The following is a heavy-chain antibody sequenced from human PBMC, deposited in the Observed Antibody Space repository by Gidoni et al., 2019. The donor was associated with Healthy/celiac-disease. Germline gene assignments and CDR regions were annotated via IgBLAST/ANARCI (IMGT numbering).Heavy chain of an antibody. V-gene: IGHV3-49*05. Sequence: EVQLVESGGGLVKPGRSLRLSCPASGFTFGDYAMSWFRQAPGKGLEWVGFIRSKAYGGTTEYAASVKGRFTISRDDSKSIAYLQMNSLKTEDTAVYYCTRVGYSSSGPPHYYGMDVWGQGTTVTVSS. D-gene: IGHD6-13*01. CDR2: IRSKAYGGTT. CDR3: TRVGYSSSGPPHYYGMDV. J-gene: IGHJ6*02. CDR1: GFTFGDYA.